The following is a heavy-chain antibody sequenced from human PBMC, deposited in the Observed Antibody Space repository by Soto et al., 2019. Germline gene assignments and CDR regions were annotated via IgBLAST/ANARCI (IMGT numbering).Heavy chain of an antibody. CDR1: GFTFSSYA. CDR2: ISGSGGST. J-gene: IGHJ4*02. V-gene: IGHV3-23*01. CDR3: AIDYGDYEYYLDY. D-gene: IGHD4-17*01. Sequence: GGSLRLSCAASGFTFSSYAMSWVRQAPGKGLEWVSAISGSGGSTYYADSVKGRFTISRDNSKNTLYLQMNSLRAEDTAVYYCAIDYGDYEYYLDYWGQGTLVTVSS.